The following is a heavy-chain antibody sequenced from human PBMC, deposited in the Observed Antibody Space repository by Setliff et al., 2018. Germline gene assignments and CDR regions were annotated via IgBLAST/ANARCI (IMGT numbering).Heavy chain of an antibody. CDR2: IDWDDEK. Sequence: SGPTLVNPTETLTLTCTFSGFSLSTSTVRVSWIRQPPGKALEWLARIDWDDEKFYSTPLKTRLTISKDTSKNQVILTMTNMDPADTATYYCARTVGYSSVWYDGDWFDPWGQGTLVTVSS. V-gene: IGHV2-70*04. CDR1: GFSLSTSTVR. D-gene: IGHD6-19*01. CDR3: ARTVGYSSVWYDGDWFDP. J-gene: IGHJ5*02.